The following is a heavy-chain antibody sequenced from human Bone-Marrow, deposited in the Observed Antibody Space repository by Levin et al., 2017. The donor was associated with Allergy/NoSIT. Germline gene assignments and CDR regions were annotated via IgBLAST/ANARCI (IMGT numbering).Heavy chain of an antibody. J-gene: IGHJ4*02. V-gene: IGHV3-30*18. CDR1: GFTFSSYG. Sequence: GESLKISCAASGFTFSSYGMHWVRQAPGKGLEWVAVISYDGSNKYYADSVKGRFTISRDNSKNTLYLQMNSLRAEDTAVYYCAKGGSTQDFDYWGQGTLVTVSS. CDR2: ISYDGSNK. D-gene: IGHD5-12*01. CDR3: AKGGSTQDFDY.